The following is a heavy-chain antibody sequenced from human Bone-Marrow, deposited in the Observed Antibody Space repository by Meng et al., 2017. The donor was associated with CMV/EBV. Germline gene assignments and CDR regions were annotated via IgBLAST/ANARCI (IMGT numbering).Heavy chain of an antibody. CDR1: GFTFSSYA. Sequence: GESLKISCAASGFTFSSYAMHWVRQAPGKGLEWVAVISYDGSNKYYADSVKGRFTISRDNSKNTLYLQMNSLRAEDTAVYYCARDPEYSGSYYYYYYGMDVWGQGNTVTVYS. J-gene: IGHJ6*02. D-gene: IGHD1-26*01. V-gene: IGHV3-30*04. CDR2: ISYDGSNK. CDR3: ARDPEYSGSYYYYYYGMDV.